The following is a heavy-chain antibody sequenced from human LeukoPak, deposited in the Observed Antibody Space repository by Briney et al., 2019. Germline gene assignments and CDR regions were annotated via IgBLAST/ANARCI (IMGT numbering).Heavy chain of an antibody. J-gene: IGHJ4*02. CDR1: GFTYSSYA. Sequence: GGSLPLTCAGSGFTYSSYAMHGLRQAGGKGLEWVAVISYDGSNKYYGDAVKGRFTISRDNSKNTLYLQMNSLRAEDTAVYYCASSGQRAPNWGQGTLVTVSS. CDR2: ISYDGSNK. D-gene: IGHD1-26*01. CDR3: ASSGQRAPN. V-gene: IGHV3-30*01.